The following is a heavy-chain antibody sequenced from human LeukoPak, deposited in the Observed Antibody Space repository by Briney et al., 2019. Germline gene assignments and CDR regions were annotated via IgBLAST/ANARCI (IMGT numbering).Heavy chain of an antibody. V-gene: IGHV1-46*03. CDR3: CRNVASGLDY. CDR1: GYTFTSYY. Sequence: ASVKVSCKVSGYTFTSYYIHWVRQAPGQGLEWMGVIKPSAGSTIYAQKFQGRVTVTGDTSTSTVYMELSSLRTDDTAVYYCCRNVASGLDYWGQGTLVTVSS. CDR2: IKPSAGST. J-gene: IGHJ4*02. D-gene: IGHD3-10*01.